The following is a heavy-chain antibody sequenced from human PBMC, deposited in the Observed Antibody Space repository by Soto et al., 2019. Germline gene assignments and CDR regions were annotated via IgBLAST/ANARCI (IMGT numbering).Heavy chain of an antibody. CDR1: GYTFTSYG. CDR3: ARDSSPFTFGGVIVIGDFDY. Sequence: QVQLVQSGAEVKKPGASVKVSCKASGYTFTSYGISWVRQAPGQGLEWMGWISAYNGNTNYAQKLQGRVTMTTDTSTSTAYMELRSLRSDDTAVYYCARDSSPFTFGGVIVIGDFDYWGQGTLVTVSS. D-gene: IGHD3-16*02. V-gene: IGHV1-18*01. CDR2: ISAYNGNT. J-gene: IGHJ4*02.